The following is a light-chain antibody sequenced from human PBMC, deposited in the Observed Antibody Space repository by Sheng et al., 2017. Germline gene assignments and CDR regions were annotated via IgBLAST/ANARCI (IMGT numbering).Light chain of an antibody. Sequence: DAVLTQSPLSLPVTLGQPASISCRSSQSLVYSDGNTYLNWFQQRPGQSPRRLIYKVSDRDSGVPDRFSGSVSGTDFTLKIIRVEAEDVGVYYCMQGTHWPYTFGQGTKLEIK. CDR2: KVS. CDR3: MQGTHWPYT. V-gene: IGKV2-30*01. J-gene: IGKJ2*01. CDR1: QSLVYSDGNTY.